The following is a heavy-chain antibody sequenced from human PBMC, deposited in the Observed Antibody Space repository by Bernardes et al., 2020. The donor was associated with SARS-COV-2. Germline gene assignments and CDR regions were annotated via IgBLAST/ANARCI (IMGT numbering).Heavy chain of an antibody. CDR2: INSDGSNT. Sequence: GVSLRLSCAASGFTLSSYWMHWVRQAPGKGLMWVARINSDGSNTRYADSVMGRFTISRDNAKNTLFLQMNSLRVEDTATYYCEVNYYYGMDVWGQGTTVTVSS. V-gene: IGHV3-74*01. J-gene: IGHJ6*02. D-gene: IGHD3-10*01. CDR1: GFTLSSYW. CDR3: EVNYYYGMDV.